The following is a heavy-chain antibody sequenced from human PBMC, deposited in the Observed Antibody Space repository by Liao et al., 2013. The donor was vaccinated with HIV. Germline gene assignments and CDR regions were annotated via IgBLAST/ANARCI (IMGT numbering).Heavy chain of an antibody. Sequence: QIQLKESGPGLVTPSETLSLTCNVSGGSVSGGSIRGYYWTWIRQPAGKGLEWIGHISHSGLTNNNPSLKSRVTISIDHSNNEFSLDLSSVTAADTAIYYCGRLGQPSGEVYTGGFYYMDVWGKGTTVTVSS. CDR1: GGSVSGGSIRGYY. D-gene: IGHD2-2*02. CDR3: GRLGQPSGEVYTGGFYYMDV. CDR2: ISHSGLT. J-gene: IGHJ6*03. V-gene: IGHV4-61*10.